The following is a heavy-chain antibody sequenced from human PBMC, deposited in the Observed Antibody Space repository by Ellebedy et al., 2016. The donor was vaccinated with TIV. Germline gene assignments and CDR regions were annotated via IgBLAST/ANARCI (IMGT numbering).Heavy chain of an antibody. Sequence: GESLKISCAGSGFTFSSYAMSWVRQAPGKGLEWVSTISNTGSRTYYADSVEGRFIISRDNSKKTLYLQMNSLRAEDTAVYYCAKGRGGGSDSSAPRYYFDYWGLGTLVTVSS. CDR3: AKGRGGGSDSSAPRYYFDY. CDR2: ISNTGSRT. CDR1: GFTFSSYA. J-gene: IGHJ4*02. V-gene: IGHV3-23*01. D-gene: IGHD3-22*01.